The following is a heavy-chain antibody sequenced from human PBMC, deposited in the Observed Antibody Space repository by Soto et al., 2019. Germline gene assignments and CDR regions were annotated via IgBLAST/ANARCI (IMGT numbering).Heavy chain of an antibody. D-gene: IGHD6-19*01. CDR1: GGSISSGGYY. Sequence: SETLSLTCTVSGGSISSGGYYWSWIRQHPGKGLEWIGYIYYSGSTYYNPSLKSRVTISVDTSKNQFSLKLSSVTAADTAVYYCARSYTVLTYSSGWYRGGFDYWGQGTLVTVSS. CDR3: ARSYTVLTYSSGWYRGGFDY. J-gene: IGHJ4*02. CDR2: IYYSGST. V-gene: IGHV4-31*03.